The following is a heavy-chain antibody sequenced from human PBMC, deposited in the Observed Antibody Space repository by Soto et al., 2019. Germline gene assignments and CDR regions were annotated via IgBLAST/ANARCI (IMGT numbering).Heavy chain of an antibody. CDR3: AKERDTRSSSCFDS. J-gene: IGHJ4*02. V-gene: IGHV3-30*18. CDR1: RFTFSNYG. D-gene: IGHD5-18*01. Sequence: GGSLRLSCAASRFTFSNYGMQWVRQAPGKGLEWVAVISHDGTVKYYADSVKGRFTISRDNFQNTLDLQMDSLRAEDTAGYYCAKERDTRSSSCFDSWGQGTLVTVSS. CDR2: ISHDGTVK.